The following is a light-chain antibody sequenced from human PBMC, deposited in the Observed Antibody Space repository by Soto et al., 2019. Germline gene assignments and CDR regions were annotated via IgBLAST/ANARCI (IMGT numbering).Light chain of an antibody. CDR2: GAS. J-gene: IGKJ2*01. Sequence: EIVMTQSPATLSVSPGERATLSCRASQSVSSNLAWYQQKPGQAPRLLIYGASTRATGIPARFSGSGSGTEVTLTISSLQAEDVAVEYCQQYKNWPPWYTFGQGTKLEIK. CDR3: QQYKNWPPWYT. V-gene: IGKV3-15*01. CDR1: QSVSSN.